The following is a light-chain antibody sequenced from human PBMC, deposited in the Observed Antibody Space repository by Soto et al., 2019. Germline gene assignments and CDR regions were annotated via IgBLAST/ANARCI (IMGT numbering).Light chain of an antibody. CDR3: QQYNTYS. Sequence: DIQMSQSASTLSAYVGDRVTITCRASQSISTWLAWYQQKPGKAPKLLIYKASRLEGGVPSRFSGSGSGTEFTLTISSLQPEECATYYCQQYNTYSFGQGTKVDI. J-gene: IGKJ1*01. V-gene: IGKV1-5*03. CDR2: KAS. CDR1: QSISTW.